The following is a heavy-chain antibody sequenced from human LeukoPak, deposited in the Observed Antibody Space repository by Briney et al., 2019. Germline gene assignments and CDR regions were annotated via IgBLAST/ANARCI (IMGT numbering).Heavy chain of an antibody. Sequence: SQTLSLTCTVSGGSITSGGYYWSWIRQPPGKGLEWIGEINHSGSTNYNPSLKSRVTISIDTSKNQFSLKLSSVTAADTAVYYCARATGITMIVVVTYFDYWGQGTLVTVSS. CDR1: GGSITSGGYY. D-gene: IGHD3-22*01. CDR3: ARATGITMIVVVTYFDY. J-gene: IGHJ4*02. CDR2: INHSGST. V-gene: IGHV4-30-2*01.